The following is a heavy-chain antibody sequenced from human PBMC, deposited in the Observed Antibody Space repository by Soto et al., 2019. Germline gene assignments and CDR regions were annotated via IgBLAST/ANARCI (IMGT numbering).Heavy chain of an antibody. J-gene: IGHJ3*02. CDR1: GYTFTSYG. Sequence: GASVKVSCKASGYTFTSYGISWVRQAPGQGLEWMGWISAYNGNTNYAQKLQGRVTMTTDTSTSTAYMELRSLRSDDTAVYYCARDANYYDSSGDDAFDIWGQGTMVTV. CDR3: ARDANYYDSSGDDAFDI. V-gene: IGHV1-18*01. D-gene: IGHD3-22*01. CDR2: ISAYNGNT.